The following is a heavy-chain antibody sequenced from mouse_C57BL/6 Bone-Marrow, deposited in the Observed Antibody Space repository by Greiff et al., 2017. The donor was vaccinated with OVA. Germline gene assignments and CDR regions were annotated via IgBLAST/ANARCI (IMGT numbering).Heavy chain of an antibody. V-gene: IGHV1-55*01. Sequence: VQLQQPGAELVKPGASVKMSCKASGYTFTSYWITWVKQRPGQGLEWIGDIYPGSGSTNYNEKFKSKATLTVDTSSSTAYMQLSSLTSEDSAVYYCARKYSNYIYAMDYWGQGTSVTVSS. CDR3: ARKYSNYIYAMDY. J-gene: IGHJ4*01. CDR1: GYTFTSYW. D-gene: IGHD2-5*01. CDR2: IYPGSGST.